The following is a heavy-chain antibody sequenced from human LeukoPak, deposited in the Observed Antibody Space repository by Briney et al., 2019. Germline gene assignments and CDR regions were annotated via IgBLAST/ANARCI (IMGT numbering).Heavy chain of an antibody. CDR1: GGSVTTHY. D-gene: IGHD3-10*02. J-gene: IGHJ4*02. CDR3: VYGEITYYLDY. Sequence: PSETLSLTCTVSGGSVTTHYCTWIRQPPGKGLEWIGYISYSGSTNYNPSLKSRVTISVDTSKNQFSLNLSSVTAADTAVYYCVYGEITYYLDYWGQGTLVTVSS. CDR2: ISYSGST. V-gene: IGHV4-59*02.